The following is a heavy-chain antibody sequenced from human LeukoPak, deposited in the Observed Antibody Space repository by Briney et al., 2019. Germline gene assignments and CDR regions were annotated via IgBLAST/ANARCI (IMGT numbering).Heavy chain of an antibody. CDR1: GGTFSSYA. Sequence: SVKVSCKASGGTFSSYAISWVRQAPGQGLEWMGGIIPIFDTANSAQKFQGRVTITADESTSTAYMDLSSLRSEDTAVYYCARVGLRKGYSYYGMDVWGQGTTVTVSS. V-gene: IGHV1-69*13. D-gene: IGHD3-16*01. CDR2: IIPIFDTA. J-gene: IGHJ6*02. CDR3: ARVGLRKGYSYYGMDV.